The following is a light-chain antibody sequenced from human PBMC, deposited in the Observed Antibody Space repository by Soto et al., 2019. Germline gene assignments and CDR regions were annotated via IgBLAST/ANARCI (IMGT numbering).Light chain of an antibody. CDR2: AAS. V-gene: IGKV1-27*01. J-gene: IGKJ1*01. Sequence: DIQMTQSPSSMSASVGDRVTITCRASQGISNYLAWYQQKPGKVPKLLIYAASTLQSGVPSRFSGSGSGTDFTLTISSLQPEDVSTDYCQKYNSAPRTCGQGTKVEIK. CDR1: QGISNY. CDR3: QKYNSAPRT.